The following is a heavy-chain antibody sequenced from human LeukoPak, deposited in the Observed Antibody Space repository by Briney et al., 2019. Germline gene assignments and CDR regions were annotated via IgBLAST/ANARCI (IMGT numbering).Heavy chain of an antibody. CDR1: GFTFSTYS. V-gene: IGHV3-48*01. CDR2: IGTSSSTI. Sequence: SGGSLRLSCAASGFTFSTYSMNWVRQAPGKGLERISYIGTSSSTIWYADSVKGRFTISRDNAKTSLYLQMSSLRAEDTAVYYCARDSAWAFDYWGQGTLVTISS. CDR3: ARDSAWAFDY. D-gene: IGHD1-26*01. J-gene: IGHJ4*02.